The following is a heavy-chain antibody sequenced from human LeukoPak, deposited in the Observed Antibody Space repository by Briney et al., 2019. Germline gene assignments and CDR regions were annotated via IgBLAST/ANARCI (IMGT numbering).Heavy chain of an antibody. CDR1: AFTFSRYW. Sequence: PGGSLRLSCAASAFTFSRYWMTWVRQAPGKGLEWVANIKQDGSDKYYVDSVKGRFTMSRDNAKNSLYLQMNSLRAEDTAVYYCARDAILTGRFDYWGQGTLVTVSS. D-gene: IGHD3-9*01. V-gene: IGHV3-7*04. CDR2: IKQDGSDK. CDR3: ARDAILTGRFDY. J-gene: IGHJ4*02.